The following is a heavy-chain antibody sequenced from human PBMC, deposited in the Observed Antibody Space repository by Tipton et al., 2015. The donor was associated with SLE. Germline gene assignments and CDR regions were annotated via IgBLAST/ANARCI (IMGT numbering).Heavy chain of an antibody. J-gene: IGHJ5*02. CDR2: IYNTVNT. CDR1: GDSITSSSYY. D-gene: IGHD2-2*01. Sequence: TLSLTCSVSGDSITSSSYYWGWIRQHPGKGLEWIGYIYNTVNTYYNPSLTSRVTISDDTSKNQFSLTLSSVTAADTAIYYCARFGRSAAMDWFDRWGQGTLVTVSS. V-gene: IGHV4-31*03. CDR3: ARFGRSAAMDWFDR.